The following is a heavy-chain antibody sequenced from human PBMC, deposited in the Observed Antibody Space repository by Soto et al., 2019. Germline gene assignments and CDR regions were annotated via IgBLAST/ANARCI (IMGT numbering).Heavy chain of an antibody. Sequence: QLQESGPGLVKPAETLSLTCTVSGGSVSSGNYYWSWIRQPPGKGLDWIGYIYYTGRTNYNPSLKSRVTMSLATSKNQFSLKLDSVTAADTAIYYCARDRGMDSSGYYYYFDYWGQGTLVTVSS. CDR2: IYYTGRT. D-gene: IGHD3-22*01. CDR1: GGSVSSGNYY. V-gene: IGHV4-61*01. J-gene: IGHJ4*02. CDR3: ARDRGMDSSGYYYYFDY.